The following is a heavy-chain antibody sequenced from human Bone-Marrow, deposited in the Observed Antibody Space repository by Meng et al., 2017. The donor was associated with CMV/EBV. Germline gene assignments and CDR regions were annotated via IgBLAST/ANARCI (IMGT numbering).Heavy chain of an antibody. Sequence: ASVKVSCKASGYTFTSYYMHWVRQAPGQGLEWMGIINPSGGSTSYAQKFQGRVTMTRDTSTSTVYMELSSLRSEDTAVYYCARDHSIHGVVIATNWFDPWGQGPLVTGSS. D-gene: IGHD2-21*01. CDR3: ARDHSIHGVVIATNWFDP. CDR2: INPSGGST. V-gene: IGHV1-46*01. CDR1: GYTFTSYY. J-gene: IGHJ5*02.